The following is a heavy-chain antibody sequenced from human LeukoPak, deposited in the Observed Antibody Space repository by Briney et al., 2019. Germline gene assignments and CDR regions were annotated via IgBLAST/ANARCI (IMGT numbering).Heavy chain of an antibody. CDR2: FDPEDGET. CDR3: ARGLGDYNTDWFPVSGY. Sequence: APVKVSRKVSGYTLTELSMHWVRQAPGKGLEWMGGFDPEDGETIYAQKFQGRVTMTEDTSTDTAYMELSSLRSEDTAIYYCARGLGDYNTDWFPVSGYWGQGTLVTVSS. CDR1: GYTLTELS. D-gene: IGHD3-9*01. J-gene: IGHJ4*02. V-gene: IGHV1-24*01.